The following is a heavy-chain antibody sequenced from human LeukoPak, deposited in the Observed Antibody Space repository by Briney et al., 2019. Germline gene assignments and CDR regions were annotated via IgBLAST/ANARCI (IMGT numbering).Heavy chain of an antibody. CDR3: ARCFGSYGSGNGLVGA. CDR1: GGTFSSYA. Sequence: SVKVSCKASGGTFSSYAISWVRQAPGQGLEWMGGIIPIFGTANYAQKFQGRVTITADESTSTAYMELSSLRSEDTAVYYRARCFGSYGSGNGLVGAWRQGTLVTISS. CDR2: IIPIFGTA. V-gene: IGHV1-69*13. J-gene: IGHJ5*02. D-gene: IGHD3-10*01.